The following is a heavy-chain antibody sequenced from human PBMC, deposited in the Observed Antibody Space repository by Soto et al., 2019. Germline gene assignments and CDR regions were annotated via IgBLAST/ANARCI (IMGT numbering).Heavy chain of an antibody. CDR3: AGGSHQCLARPFDY. CDR2: INHSGST. J-gene: IGHJ4*02. D-gene: IGHD6-19*01. V-gene: IGHV4-34*01. CDR1: GGSFSGYY. Sequence: QVQLQQWGAGLLKPSETLSLTCAVYGGSFSGYYWSWIRQPPGKGLEWIGEINHSGSTNYNASLKSRVTISVATSKTQSSLKLSSVTAADMAVYYCAGGSHQCLARPFDYWGQRPLVTVSS.